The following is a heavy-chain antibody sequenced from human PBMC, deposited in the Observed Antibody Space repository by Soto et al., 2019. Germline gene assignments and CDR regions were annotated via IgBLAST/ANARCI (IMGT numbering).Heavy chain of an antibody. D-gene: IGHD4-17*01. CDR2: ISYDGSNK. V-gene: IGHV3-30*18. CDR3: AKEVSYDYGDYRFDP. CDR1: GFTFSSYG. J-gene: IGHJ5*02. Sequence: GGSLRLSCAASGFTFSSYGMHWVRQAPGKGLEWVAVISYDGSNKYYADSVKGRFTISRDSSKNTLYLQMNSLRAEDTAVYYCAKEVSYDYGDYRFDPWGQGTLVTVSS.